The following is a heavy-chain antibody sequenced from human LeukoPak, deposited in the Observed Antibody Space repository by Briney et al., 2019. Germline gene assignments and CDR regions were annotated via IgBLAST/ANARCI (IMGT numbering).Heavy chain of an antibody. CDR2: FHRGRI. J-gene: IGHJ5*02. D-gene: IGHD5-24*01. Sequence: SETLSLTCKVSGYPISLDYYWVWIRQAPGRGLQWIGGFHRGRIQYNSALKSRVTISIDSSKNQFSLRMWPVTAADTAFYFCARAPSSYESGNGYPNLGWLDPWGQGALVTVSS. CDR3: ARAPSSYESGNGYPNLGWLDP. CDR1: GYPISLDYY. V-gene: IGHV4-38-2*02.